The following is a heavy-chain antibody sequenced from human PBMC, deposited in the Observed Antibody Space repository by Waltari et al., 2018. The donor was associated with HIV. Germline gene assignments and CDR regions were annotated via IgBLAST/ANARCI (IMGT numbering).Heavy chain of an antibody. CDR3: ARGRYYDRFIDY. V-gene: IGHV4-39*07. CDR1: GGSISSSSYY. Sequence: QLQLQESGPGLVKPSETLSLTCTVSGGSISSSSYYWGWIRQPPGKGLEWIGSIYYSGSTYYNPSLKSRVTISVDTSKNQFSLKLSSVTAADTAVYYCARGRYYDRFIDYWGQGTLVTVSS. J-gene: IGHJ4*02. D-gene: IGHD3-22*01. CDR2: IYYSGST.